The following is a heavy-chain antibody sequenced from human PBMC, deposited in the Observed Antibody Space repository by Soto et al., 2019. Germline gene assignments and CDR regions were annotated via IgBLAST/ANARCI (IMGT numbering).Heavy chain of an antibody. V-gene: IGHV3-7*01. D-gene: IGHD2-15*01. Sequence: EVQLVESGGGLVQPGGSLRLSCAASGFTFSSYWMSWGRQAPGKGLEWVANIKQDGSEKYYVESVKGRFTISRDNAKNSLYLQMNSLRAEDTAVYYCARGRTVAAFDYWGQGTLVTVSS. CDR3: ARGRTVAAFDY. CDR2: IKQDGSEK. CDR1: GFTFSSYW. J-gene: IGHJ4*02.